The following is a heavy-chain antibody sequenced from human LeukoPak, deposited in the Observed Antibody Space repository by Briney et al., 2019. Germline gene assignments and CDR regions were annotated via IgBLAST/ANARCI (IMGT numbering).Heavy chain of an antibody. Sequence: PSETLSLTCTVSGGSISSSSYYWGWIRQPPGKGREWIGSIYYSGSTYYNPSLKSRVTISVDTSKNQFSLKLSSVTAADTAVYYCARLASWDHAYWGQGTLVAVSS. D-gene: IGHD2-2*01. CDR2: IYYSGST. CDR3: ARLASWDHAY. V-gene: IGHV4-39*01. J-gene: IGHJ4*02. CDR1: GGSISSSSYY.